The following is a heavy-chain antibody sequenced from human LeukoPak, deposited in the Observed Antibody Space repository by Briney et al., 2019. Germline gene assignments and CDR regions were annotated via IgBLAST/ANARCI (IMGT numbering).Heavy chain of an antibody. CDR1: GFTFSSYA. Sequence: GGSLRLSCAASGFTFSSYAMSWVRQAPGKGLGWVSAISGSGGSTYYADSVKGRFTISRDNSKNTLYLQMSSLRAEDTAVYYCAKDREYSGYATAFDYWGQGTLVTVSS. D-gene: IGHD5-12*01. V-gene: IGHV3-23*01. J-gene: IGHJ4*02. CDR3: AKDREYSGYATAFDY. CDR2: ISGSGGST.